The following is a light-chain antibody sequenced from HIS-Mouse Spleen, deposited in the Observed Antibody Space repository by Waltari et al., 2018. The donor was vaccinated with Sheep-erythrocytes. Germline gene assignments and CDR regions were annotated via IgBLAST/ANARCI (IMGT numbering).Light chain of an antibody. V-gene: IGLV2-11*01. CDR1: SSDVGGYNY. CDR3: CSYAGSYNHV. CDR2: DVS. Sequence: QPRSVSGSPGQSVTISCTGPSSDVGGYNYVSWYQQHPGKAPKLIIYDVSKRPSGVPDRFSGSKSGNTASLTISGLQAEDEADYYCCSYAGSYNHVFATGTKVTVL. J-gene: IGLJ1*01.